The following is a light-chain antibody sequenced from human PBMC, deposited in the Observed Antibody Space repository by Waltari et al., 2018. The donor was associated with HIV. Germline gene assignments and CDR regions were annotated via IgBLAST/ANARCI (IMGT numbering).Light chain of an antibody. CDR2: SNN. V-gene: IGLV1-44*01. CDR1: SSKIGSNT. J-gene: IGLJ3*02. Sequence: QSVLTQPPSASGTPGQRVTISCSGSSSKIGSNTVNWYQQLPGTAPKLLIYSNNEQPSGVPARFSGSKAGTSASLAISGLQSEEEADYYCAAWHDSMNGSWVFGGGTKLTVL. CDR3: AAWHDSMNGSWV.